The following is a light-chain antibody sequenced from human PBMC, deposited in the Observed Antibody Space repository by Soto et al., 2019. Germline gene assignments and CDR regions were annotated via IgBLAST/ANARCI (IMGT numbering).Light chain of an antibody. V-gene: IGLV1-44*01. CDR3: ATWADGLNSYV. CDR1: SSNIGTNT. CDR2: SND. J-gene: IGLJ1*01. Sequence: QSVLTQPPSASGTPGQRVSISCSGGSSNIGTNTVNWYQHLPGTAPKLLIFSNDERPSGVPDRFSGSKSGTSASLAISGLQSDDEADYYCATWADGLNSYVFGTGTKLTVL.